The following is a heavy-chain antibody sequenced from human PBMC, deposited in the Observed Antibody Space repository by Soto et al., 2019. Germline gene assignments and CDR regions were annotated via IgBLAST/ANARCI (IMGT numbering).Heavy chain of an antibody. CDR2: IYYSGST. CDR3: ARQSLVQLWLLYFDY. D-gene: IGHD5-18*01. CDR1: GGSISSRSYY. Sequence: SETLSLTCTVSGGSISSRSYYWGWIRHPPGKGLEWIGSIYYSGSTYYNPSLKSRVTISVDTSKNQFSLKLSSVTAADTAVYYCARQSLVQLWLLYFDYWGQGTLVTVS. J-gene: IGHJ4*02. V-gene: IGHV4-39*01.